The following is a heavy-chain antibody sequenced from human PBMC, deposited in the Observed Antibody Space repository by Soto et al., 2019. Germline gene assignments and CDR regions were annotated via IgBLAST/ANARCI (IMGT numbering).Heavy chain of an antibody. CDR2: TSFVGRYT. J-gene: IGHJ6*02. Sequence: QVLLVESGGSVVQPGGSLRLSCAASGFTFNNYALHWVRQAPRKGLEWVAATSFVGRYTYYLDSVKGRFTLSRDPSRNALYQQMDSLTAEDSAVYYCVKDVLDSASMEVWGQGTPVTVSS. D-gene: IGHD4-4*01. CDR1: GFTFNNYA. CDR3: VKDVLDSASMEV. V-gene: IGHV3-30*18.